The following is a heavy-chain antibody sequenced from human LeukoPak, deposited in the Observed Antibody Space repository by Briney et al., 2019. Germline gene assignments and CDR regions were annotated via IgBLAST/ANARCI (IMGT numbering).Heavy chain of an antibody. V-gene: IGHV4-34*01. J-gene: IGHJ4*02. Sequence: SETLSLTCAVYGGSFSRYYWSWIRQPPGKGLEWIGEINHSGSTNYNPSLKSRVNISVDTSKNQFSLKLSSVTAADTAVYYCARVPSSSSAYFEYWGQGALVTVSS. D-gene: IGHD6-6*01. CDR2: INHSGST. CDR1: GGSFSRYY. CDR3: ARVPSSSSAYFEY.